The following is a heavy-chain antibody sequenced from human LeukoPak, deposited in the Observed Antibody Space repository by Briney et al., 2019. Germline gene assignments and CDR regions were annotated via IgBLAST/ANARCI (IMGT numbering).Heavy chain of an antibody. Sequence: SETLSLTCAVYGGSFSGYYWSWIRQPPGKGLEWIGEINHSGSTNYNPSLKSRATISVDTSKNQFSLKLSSVTAADTAVYYCARWYYDSSGYPSDAFDIWGQGTMVTVSS. J-gene: IGHJ3*02. CDR1: GGSFSGYY. V-gene: IGHV4-34*01. CDR3: ARWYYDSSGYPSDAFDI. CDR2: INHSGST. D-gene: IGHD3-22*01.